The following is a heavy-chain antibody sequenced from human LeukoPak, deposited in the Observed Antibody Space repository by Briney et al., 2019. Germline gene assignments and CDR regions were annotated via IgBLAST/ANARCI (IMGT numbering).Heavy chain of an antibody. CDR1: GFIFSSYG. CDR2: IRYDGSNK. Sequence: PGGSLRPSCAASGFIFSSYGMHWVRQAPGKGLEWVAFIRYDGSNKYYADSVKGRFTISRDNSKNTLYLQMNSLRAEDTAVYYCARDLGQYYDTSDNWFDPWGQGTLVTVSS. J-gene: IGHJ5*02. D-gene: IGHD3-22*01. CDR3: ARDLGQYYDTSDNWFDP. V-gene: IGHV3-30*02.